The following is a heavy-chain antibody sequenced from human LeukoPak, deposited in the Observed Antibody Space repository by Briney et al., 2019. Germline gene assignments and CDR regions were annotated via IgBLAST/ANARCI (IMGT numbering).Heavy chain of an antibody. J-gene: IGHJ4*02. V-gene: IGHV3-48*02. CDR1: GFTFSNYG. D-gene: IGHD6-6*01. CDR2: ISSTSSVI. Sequence: PGGSLRLSGAASGFTFSNYGMNWVRQAPGRGLEWVSYISSTSSVINYADSVKGRFTISRDNAKSSLYLQVNSLRDEDTAVYYCARGGAARPDYWGQGTVVTVSS. CDR3: ARGGAARPDY.